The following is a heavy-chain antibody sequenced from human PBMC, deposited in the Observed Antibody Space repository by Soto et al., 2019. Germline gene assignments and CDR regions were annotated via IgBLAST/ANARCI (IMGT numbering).Heavy chain of an antibody. CDR2: VYYLGST. V-gene: IGHV4-59*02. J-gene: IGHJ4*02. Sequence: SETLSLTCSVSGGSVSDFFWSWIRQSPERGLEWIGYVYYLGSTDYNPSLKSRVTISVDTSKRQFSLRLSSVTAADAAIYYCARDGYDGSGSPYPAYWGPGTQVT. CDR1: GGSVSDFF. CDR3: ARDGYDGSGSPYPAY. D-gene: IGHD3-10*01.